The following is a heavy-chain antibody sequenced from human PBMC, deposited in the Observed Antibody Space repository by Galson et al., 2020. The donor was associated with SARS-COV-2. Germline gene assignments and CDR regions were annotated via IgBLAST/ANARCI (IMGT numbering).Heavy chain of an antibody. CDR3: ARRALGYCSGGSCSPPWAFDY. CDR2: IYYSGST. Sequence: EISETLSLTCTVSGGSISSYYWSWIRQPPGKGLEWIGYIYYSGSTNYNPSLKSRVTISVDTSKNQFSLKLSSVTAADTAVYYCARRALGYCSGGSCSPPWAFDYWGQGTLVTVSS. CDR1: GGSISSYY. D-gene: IGHD2-15*01. J-gene: IGHJ4*02. V-gene: IGHV4-59*08.